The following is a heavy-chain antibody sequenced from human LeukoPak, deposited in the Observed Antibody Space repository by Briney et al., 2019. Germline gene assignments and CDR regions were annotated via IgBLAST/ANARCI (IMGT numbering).Heavy chain of an antibody. CDR3: ATRKLGNDY. D-gene: IGHD7-27*01. J-gene: IGHJ4*02. CDR2: IYYTET. CDR1: CGSVSNYY. V-gene: IGHV4-59*02. Sequence: SETLSRTCTVWCGSVSNYYWRGIRQARGKAREWMVYIYYTETSYNPSLKSRVTLSADTSKNQFSLKLYSVTAADTAVYYCATRKLGNDYWGQGTLVTVSS.